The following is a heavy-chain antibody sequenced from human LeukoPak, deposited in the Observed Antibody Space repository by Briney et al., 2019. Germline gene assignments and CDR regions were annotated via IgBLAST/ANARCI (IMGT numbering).Heavy chain of an antibody. D-gene: IGHD5-24*01. CDR2: IYPGDSDT. V-gene: IGHV5-51*01. CDR3: ARQESEMATPANRYFDH. Sequence: TGESLKISCKGSGYNFANDWIGWVRQMPGKGLEWMGIIYPGDSDTIYSPSFQGQVTISADKSFSTAYLQWSSLKASDSAMYYCARQESEMATPANRYFDHWGQGTLVTVSS. J-gene: IGHJ4*02. CDR1: GYNFANDW.